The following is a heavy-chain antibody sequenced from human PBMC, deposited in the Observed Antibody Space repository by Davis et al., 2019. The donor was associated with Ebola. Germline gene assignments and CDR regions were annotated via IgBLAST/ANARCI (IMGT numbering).Heavy chain of an antibody. V-gene: IGHV1-69*13. J-gene: IGHJ4*02. Sequence: SVKVSCKASGYTFTSYAMHWVRQAPGQGLEWMGGIIPVFRTANYAQKFQGRVTITADESTRTAYMELNGLRSEDTAVYYCAHLGPQRYCSGGGCHGYLDYWGQGTLVTVSS. D-gene: IGHD2-15*01. CDR1: GYTFTSYA. CDR2: IIPVFRTA. CDR3: AHLGPQRYCSGGGCHGYLDY.